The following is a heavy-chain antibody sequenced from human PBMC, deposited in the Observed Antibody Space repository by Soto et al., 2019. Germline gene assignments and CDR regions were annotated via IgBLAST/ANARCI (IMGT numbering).Heavy chain of an antibody. CDR3: ARAASRYCSGGSCYSGYFQH. V-gene: IGHV4-30-2*01. Sequence: LSLTCAVSGGSISSGGDSWSWIRQPPGKGLEWIGYIYHSGSTNYNPSLKSRVTISVDTSKNQFSLKLSSVTAADTAVYYCARAASRYCSGGSCYSGYFQHRGQGTLVTVSS. J-gene: IGHJ1*01. CDR2: IYHSGST. CDR1: GGSISSGGDS. D-gene: IGHD2-15*01.